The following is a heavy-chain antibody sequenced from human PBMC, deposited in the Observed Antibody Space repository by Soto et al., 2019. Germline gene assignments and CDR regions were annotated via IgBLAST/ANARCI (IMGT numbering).Heavy chain of an antibody. CDR1: GFTFSNYA. CDR2: ISHSGGTS. V-gene: IGHV3-23*01. D-gene: IGHD1-1*01. CDR3: AKGRGKNWNFDY. Sequence: EVQLLESGGGSVQPGGSLRLSCAASGFTFSNYAMHWVRRPPGKGLEWVSSISHSGGTSYYADSVKGRFSISRDSLVNTLSLQMNSLRAEDTAVYYCAKGRGKNWNFDYWGQGNLVYVSP. J-gene: IGHJ4*02.